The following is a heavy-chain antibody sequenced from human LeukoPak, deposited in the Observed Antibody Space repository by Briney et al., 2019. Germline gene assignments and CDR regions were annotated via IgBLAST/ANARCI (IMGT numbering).Heavy chain of an antibody. CDR1: GGSISSYY. V-gene: IGHV4-59*01. J-gene: IGHJ4*02. Sequence: SETLSLTCTVSGGSISSYYWSWIRQPPGKGLDWIGYTYYSGSTNYNPSLKSRVTISVDTSKNQFSLKLRSVTAADTAVYYCARSTPPFYYFDYWGQGTLVTVSS. CDR2: TYYSGST. CDR3: ARSTPPFYYFDY. D-gene: IGHD2-15*01.